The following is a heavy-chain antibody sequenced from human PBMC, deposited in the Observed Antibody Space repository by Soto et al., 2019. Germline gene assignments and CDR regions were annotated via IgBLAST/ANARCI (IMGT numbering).Heavy chain of an antibody. Sequence: HINLGRSGPTLVNPTQTLTLTCTFSGFSLSTSGVGVGWIRQPPGKALEWLALIYWNDDKRYSPSLKSKLTITKDTSKNQVVLTMTNMDPVDTATYYCAHSHFTHTYYDFWSGYYGPPERYYYGMDVWGQGTTVTVSS. CDR2: IYWNDDK. V-gene: IGHV2-5*01. CDR3: AHSHFTHTYYDFWSGYYGPPERYYYGMDV. D-gene: IGHD3-3*01. J-gene: IGHJ6*02. CDR1: GFSLSTSGVG.